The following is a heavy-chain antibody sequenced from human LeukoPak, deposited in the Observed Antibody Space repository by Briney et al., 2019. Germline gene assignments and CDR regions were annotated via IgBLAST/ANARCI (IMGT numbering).Heavy chain of an antibody. CDR2: ISYDGSNK. D-gene: IGHD3-22*01. J-gene: IGHJ4*02. V-gene: IGHV3-30-3*01. Sequence: GGSLRLSCAASGITFSSYAMHWVRQAPGKGLEWVAVISYDGSNKYYADSVKGRFTISRDNSKNTLYLQMNSLRAEDTAVYYCARGRYYYDSSGYYRGYYFDYWCQGTLVTVSS. CDR1: GITFSSYA. CDR3: ARGRYYYDSSGYYRGYYFDY.